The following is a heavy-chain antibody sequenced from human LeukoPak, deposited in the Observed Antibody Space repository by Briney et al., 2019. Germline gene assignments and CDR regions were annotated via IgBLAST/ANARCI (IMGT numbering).Heavy chain of an antibody. CDR1: GGSISSYY. J-gene: IGHJ3*02. V-gene: IGHV4-59*08. D-gene: IGHD3-22*01. CDR2: IYYSGST. CDR3: ARPSNDRGAFDI. Sequence: SETLSLTCTVSGGSISSYYWSWIRQPPGKGLEWVGYIYYSGSTNYNPSLKSRVTISVDTSKNQFSPKLSSVTAADTAVYYCARPSNDRGAFDIWGQGTMVTVSS.